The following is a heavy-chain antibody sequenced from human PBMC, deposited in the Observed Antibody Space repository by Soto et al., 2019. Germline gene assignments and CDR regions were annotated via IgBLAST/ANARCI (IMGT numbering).Heavy chain of an antibody. J-gene: IGHJ5*02. Sequence: ASVNVSCKASGYTFTGYYMHWVRQAPGQGLEWMGWINPNSGGTNYAQKFQGWVTMTRDTSISTAYMELSRLRSDDTAVYYCARVRAARPRGSNWFDPWGQGPLVTAPQ. D-gene: IGHD6-6*01. CDR2: INPNSGGT. CDR1: GYTFTGYY. V-gene: IGHV1-2*04. CDR3: ARVRAARPRGSNWFDP.